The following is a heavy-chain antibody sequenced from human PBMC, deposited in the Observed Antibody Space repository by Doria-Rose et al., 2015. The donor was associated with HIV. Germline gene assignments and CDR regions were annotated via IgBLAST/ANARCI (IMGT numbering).Heavy chain of an antibody. CDR3: ARFRPSRGIYYSLDA. CDR1: GGSISSYY. D-gene: IGHD3-10*01. CDR2: IYSSGST. J-gene: IGHJ6*03. V-gene: IGHV4-4*09. Sequence: ESGPGLVKPAETLSLTCTVSGGSISSYYWNWIRQPPGKGLEWIGYIYSSGSTHYNSSLKSRVTISIDTPKNQFSLKLSSVTAADTAVYYCARFRPSRGIYYSLDAWGKGTTVTVSS.